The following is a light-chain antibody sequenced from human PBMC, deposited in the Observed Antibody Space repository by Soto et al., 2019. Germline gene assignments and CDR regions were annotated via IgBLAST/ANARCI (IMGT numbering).Light chain of an antibody. V-gene: IGLV2-14*01. J-gene: IGLJ1*01. CDR1: SSDVGGYNY. CDR3: TSYTSSSTVYV. CDR2: DVS. Sequence: QSVLTQPASVSGSPGQSITISCTGTSSDVGGYNYVSWYQQHPGKAPKLMIYDVSNRPSGVSNRFSGSKSGNTASLTISGFQAEDEADYYCTSYTSSSTVYVFGTGTKVPVL.